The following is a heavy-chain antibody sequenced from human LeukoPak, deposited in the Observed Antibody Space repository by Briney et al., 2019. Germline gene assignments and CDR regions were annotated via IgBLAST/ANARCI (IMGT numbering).Heavy chain of an antibody. CDR3: ARQVGFCSDSTCYFDY. V-gene: IGHV3-23*01. D-gene: IGHD3-22*01. J-gene: IGHJ4*02. CDR1: GFTFSSYA. CDR2: ISGSSGST. Sequence: GGSLRLSCAASGFTFSSYAMSWVRQAPGKGLEWVSAISGSSGSTYDADSVKGRFTISRDNSKNTLYLQLNSLRAEDTAVYYCARQVGFCSDSTCYFDYWGQGALVTVSS.